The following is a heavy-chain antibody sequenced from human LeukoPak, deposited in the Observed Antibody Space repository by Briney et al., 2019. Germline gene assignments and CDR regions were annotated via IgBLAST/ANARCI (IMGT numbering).Heavy chain of an antibody. CDR1: GYTFTSYD. J-gene: IGHJ4*02. CDR3: ARSDSGWYYFDY. V-gene: IGHV1-8*01. CDR2: MNPNRGDT. Sequence: ASVKVSCKASGYTFTSYDIHWVRQATGQGLEWMGRMNPNRGDTDYAQKFQGRVTMTRDTSTSTVYMELSSLRSEDTAVYYCARSDSGWYYFDYWGQGTLVTVSS. D-gene: IGHD6-19*01.